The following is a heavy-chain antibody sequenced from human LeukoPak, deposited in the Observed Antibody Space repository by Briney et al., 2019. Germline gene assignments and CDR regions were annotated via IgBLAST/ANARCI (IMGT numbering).Heavy chain of an antibody. Sequence: ASVKVSCKASGYTFTAYNMHWLRQAPGQGLEWMGWVTPNSGATNYAQKFQGRVTMTRDTSISTAYMELSRLRSDDTAVYYCARDHYDFWSAYPQEYYYYMDVWGKGTTVTVSS. V-gene: IGHV1-2*02. CDR2: VTPNSGAT. D-gene: IGHD3-3*01. J-gene: IGHJ6*03. CDR1: GYTFTAYN. CDR3: ARDHYDFWSAYPQEYYYYMDV.